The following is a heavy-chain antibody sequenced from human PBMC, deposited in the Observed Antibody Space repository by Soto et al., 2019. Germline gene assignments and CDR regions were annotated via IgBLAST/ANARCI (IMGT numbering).Heavy chain of an antibody. J-gene: IGHJ3*01. D-gene: IGHD5-12*01. CDR1: GYSFTTYW. V-gene: IGHV5-51*01. CDR2: IFPGDSDT. CDR3: ARARVSTPRLEDPFDV. Sequence: GESLQISCKGSGYSFTTYWLACVRQMPGKGLEYIGIIFPGDSDTRYSPSFQGQVTISADKSINTAYLQWTSLKASDTAIYYCARARVSTPRLEDPFDVWGQGTMVTVSS.